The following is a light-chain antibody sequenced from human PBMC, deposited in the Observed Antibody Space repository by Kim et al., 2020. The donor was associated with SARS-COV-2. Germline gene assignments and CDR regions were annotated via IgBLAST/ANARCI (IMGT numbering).Light chain of an antibody. CDR1: QSVLSSSNKNNY. CDR2: WAS. J-gene: IGKJ1*01. V-gene: IGKV4-1*01. Sequence: ATINCKVRQSVLSSSNKNNYLAWYQQKPGQPPKLLISWASTRESGVPDRFSGSGSGTDFTLTISILQAEDVAIYYCQQYYGTPVTFGQGTKVDIK. CDR3: QQYYGTPVT.